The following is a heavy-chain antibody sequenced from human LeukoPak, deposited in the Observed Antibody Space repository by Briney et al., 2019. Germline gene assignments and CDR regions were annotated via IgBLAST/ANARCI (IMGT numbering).Heavy chain of an antibody. CDR3: ARHPAQSNNGSYSLDY. D-gene: IGHD1-26*01. V-gene: IGHV5-51*01. CDR1: GYSFTSYW. Sequence: GESLKISCKGSGYSFTSYWIGWVRQMPGKGLEWMGIIYPGDSDTRYSPSFQGQVTISADKSISTAYLQWSSLKASDTAMYYCARHPAQSNNGSYSLDYWGQGTLVTVSS. J-gene: IGHJ4*02. CDR2: IYPGDSDT.